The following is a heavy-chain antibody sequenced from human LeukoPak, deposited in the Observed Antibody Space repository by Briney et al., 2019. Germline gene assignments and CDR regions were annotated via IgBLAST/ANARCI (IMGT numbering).Heavy chain of an antibody. Sequence: PSETLSLTCTVSGGSISSYYWRWLRQPPGKALEGSGYIYYSGSTNYNPSLKSRVTISVDTSKNQFSLKLSSVTAADTAVYYCARHETQPFDYWGQGTLVTVSS. CDR2: IYYSGST. V-gene: IGHV4-59*08. CDR3: ARHETQPFDY. CDR1: GGSISSYY. J-gene: IGHJ4*02. D-gene: IGHD2-2*01.